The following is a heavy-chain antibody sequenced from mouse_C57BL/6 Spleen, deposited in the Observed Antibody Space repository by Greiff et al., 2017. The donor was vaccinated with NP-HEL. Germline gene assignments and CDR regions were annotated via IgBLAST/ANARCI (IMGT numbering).Heavy chain of an antibody. CDR2: IDPENGDT. V-gene: IGHV14-4*01. CDR1: GFNIKDDY. J-gene: IGHJ4*01. D-gene: IGHD1-2*01. Sequence: VQLKESGAELVRPGASVKLSCTASGFNIKDDYMHWVKQRPEQGLEWIGWIDPENGDTEYASKFQGKATITADTSSNTAYLQLSSLTSEDTAVYYCTTSLLRYYYAMDYWGQGTSVTVSS. CDR3: TTSLLRYYYAMDY.